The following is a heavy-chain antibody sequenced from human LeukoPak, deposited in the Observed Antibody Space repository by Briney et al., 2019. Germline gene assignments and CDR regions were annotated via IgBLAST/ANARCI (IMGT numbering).Heavy chain of an antibody. Sequence: RPGGSLRLSCVASGFTFSSYWLSWVRQAPGKGLEWVAKINQDGSEKYYVDSVKGRFTISRDNSKNTLYLQMNSLRAEDTAVYYCAKGRHYDILTGYYNGNWFDPWGQGTLVTVSS. V-gene: IGHV3-7*03. D-gene: IGHD3-9*01. CDR1: GFTFSSYW. CDR2: INQDGSEK. J-gene: IGHJ5*02. CDR3: AKGRHYDILTGYYNGNWFDP.